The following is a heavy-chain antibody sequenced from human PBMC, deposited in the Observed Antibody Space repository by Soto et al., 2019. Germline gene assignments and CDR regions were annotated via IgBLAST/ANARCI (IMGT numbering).Heavy chain of an antibody. CDR2: IYSGGST. CDR3: TREGLGKTGIVVVVAATDPDFDY. V-gene: IGHV3-53*01. J-gene: IGHJ4*02. D-gene: IGHD2-15*01. CDR1: GFTVSSNY. Sequence: GGSLRLSCAASGFTVSSNYMSWVRQAPGKGLEWVSVIYSGGSTYYADFVKGRFTISRDNSKNTLYLQMNSLRAEDTAVYYCTREGLGKTGIVVVVAATDPDFDYWGQGTLVTVSS.